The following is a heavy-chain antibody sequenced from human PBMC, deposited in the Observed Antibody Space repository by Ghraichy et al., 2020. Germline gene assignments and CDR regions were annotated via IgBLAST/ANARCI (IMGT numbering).Heavy chain of an antibody. Sequence: GGSLRLSCSASGFSLSSSWMSWVRPAPGKGLEWVANIKQDGSEKYNVDSVKGRFTISRDNAKNSLYLQMNSLRAEDTAVYYCARVNWGLWGAFDIWGQGTMVTVSS. CDR2: IKQDGSEK. V-gene: IGHV3-7*04. J-gene: IGHJ3*02. D-gene: IGHD7-27*01. CDR1: GFSLSSSW. CDR3: ARVNWGLWGAFDI.